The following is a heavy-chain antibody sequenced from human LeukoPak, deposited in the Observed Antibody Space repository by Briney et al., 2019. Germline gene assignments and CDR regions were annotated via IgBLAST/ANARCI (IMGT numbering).Heavy chain of an antibody. J-gene: IGHJ6*03. Sequence: TSETLSLTCAVYGGSFSGYYWSCIRHPPEKGLEWSVEINHSGSNNYNPSLKSRVTISVDTSKNQLSLKLSSVTAADTAVYYCARVSDYYYYYYMDVWGKGATVTVSS. V-gene: IGHV4-34*01. CDR3: ARVSDYYYYYYMDV. CDR2: INHSGSN. CDR1: GGSFSGYY.